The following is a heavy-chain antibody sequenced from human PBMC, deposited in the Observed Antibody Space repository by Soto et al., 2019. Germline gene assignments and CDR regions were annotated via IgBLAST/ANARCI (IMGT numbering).Heavy chain of an antibody. D-gene: IGHD6-25*01. V-gene: IGHV3-30*18. CDR1: GFTFSSYG. Sequence: GGSLRLSCAASGFTFSSYGMHWVRQAPGKGLEWVAVISYDGSNKYYADSVKGRFTISRDNSKNTLYLQMNSLRAEDTAVYYCAKDPPPAAAGGYVYWGQGPLVTVSS. CDR3: AKDPPPAAAGGYVY. J-gene: IGHJ4*02. CDR2: ISYDGSNK.